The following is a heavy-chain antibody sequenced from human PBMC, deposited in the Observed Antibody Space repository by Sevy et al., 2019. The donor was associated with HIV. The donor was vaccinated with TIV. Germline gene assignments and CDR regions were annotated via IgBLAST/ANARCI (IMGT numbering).Heavy chain of an antibody. CDR3: ARDHTDGNTPGDDFDY. J-gene: IGHJ4*02. V-gene: IGHV3-74*01. CDR1: GFTFGNYW. D-gene: IGHD3-16*01. Sequence: GGSLRLSCAASGFTFGNYWMHWVRQGPGKGLVWVSRFNADGSIRSYADSVKGRFTISRDNAKNTVYLQMNSLRVEDTAVYYCARDHTDGNTPGDDFDYWGQGIVVTVSS. CDR2: FNADGSIR.